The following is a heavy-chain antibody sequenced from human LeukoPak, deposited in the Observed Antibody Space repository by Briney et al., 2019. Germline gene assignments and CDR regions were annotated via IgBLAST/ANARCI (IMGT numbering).Heavy chain of an antibody. CDR2: LSYDGNNI. CDR1: GFMFNDYA. J-gene: IGHJ4*02. V-gene: IGHV3-30*01. CDR3: AKDRNYGDRGSHFDY. D-gene: IGHD4-17*01. Sequence: HPGRSLRLSCAASGFMFNDYAMHWVRQAPGKGLEWVAALSYDGNNIYYADSVKGRFTISRDNSKNTLYLQMNSLRAEDTAVYYCAKDRNYGDRGSHFDYWGQGTLVTVSS.